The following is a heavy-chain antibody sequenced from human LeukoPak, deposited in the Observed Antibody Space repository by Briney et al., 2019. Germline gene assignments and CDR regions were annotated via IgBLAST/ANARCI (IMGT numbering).Heavy chain of an antibody. CDR3: ARGNDYVWGSY. V-gene: IGHV3-30-3*01. CDR2: ISYDGSNK. CDR1: GFTFSSYA. Sequence: GGSLRLSCAASGFTFSSYAMHWVRQAPGKGLEWVAVISYDGSNKYYADSVKGRFTISRDNSKNTLYLQMNSLRAEDTAVYYCARGNDYVWGSYWGQGTLVTVSS. D-gene: IGHD3-16*01. J-gene: IGHJ4*02.